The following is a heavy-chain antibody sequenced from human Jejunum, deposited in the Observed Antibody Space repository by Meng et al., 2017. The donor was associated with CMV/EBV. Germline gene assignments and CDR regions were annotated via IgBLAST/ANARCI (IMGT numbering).Heavy chain of an antibody. D-gene: IGHD3-22*01. CDR3: ARGVVTMIRYYFDY. V-gene: IGHV1-18*01. CDR1: TFTDCI. J-gene: IGHJ4*02. CDR2: ISPYNGNT. Sequence: TFTDCIITWVRQAPGQGLEWMGWISPYNGNTHYVQKLQGRVTMTTDTSTSTAYMELRSLRSDDTAVYYCARGVVTMIRYYFDYWGQGTRVTVSS.